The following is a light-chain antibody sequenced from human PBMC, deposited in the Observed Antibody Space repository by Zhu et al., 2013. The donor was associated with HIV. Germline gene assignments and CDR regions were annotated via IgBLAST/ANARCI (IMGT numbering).Light chain of an antibody. CDR2: WAS. V-gene: IGKV4-1*01. J-gene: IGKJ1*01. CDR1: QSVFYRPSNKNY. Sequence: DIVMTQSPDSLAVSLGEGATIHCKSSQSVFYRPSNKNYLAWYRQKPGQPPQLLIYWASTRESGVPDRFSGSGSGTDFTLNISSLQAEDVAVYYCQQYYSIPWTFGQGTKVEIK. CDR3: QQYYSIPWT.